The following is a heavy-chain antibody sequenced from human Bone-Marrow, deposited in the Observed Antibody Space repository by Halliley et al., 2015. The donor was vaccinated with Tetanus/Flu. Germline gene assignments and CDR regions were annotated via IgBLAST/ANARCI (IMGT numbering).Heavy chain of an antibody. CDR3: AKEVGIHPDGHWFDP. V-gene: IGHV3-7*01. J-gene: IGHJ5*02. D-gene: IGHD3-16*02. Sequence: SLRLSCAASGFTFSKYAMSWVRQAPGKGLEWVANINQDGSEQHFADSVKGRFTISRDNARKSVYLQMHNLRAEDTAIYYCAKEVGIHPDGHWFDPWGQGTLVSVSS. CDR2: INQDGSEQ. CDR1: GFTFSKYA.